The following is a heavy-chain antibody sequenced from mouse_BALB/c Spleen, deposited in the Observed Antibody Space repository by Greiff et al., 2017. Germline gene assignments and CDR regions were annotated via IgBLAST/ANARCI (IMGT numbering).Heavy chain of an antibody. CDR1: GYAFRSYR. CDR2: IYPGDGDT. D-gene: IGHD1-1*01. J-gene: IGHJ1*01. CDR3: ARGGRSHWYFDV. Sequence: QVQLQQSGAELVRPGSSVKISCKASGYAFRSYRMHWVKQRPGQGLEWIGQIYPGDGDTNYNGKFKGKATLTADKSSSTAYMQLSSLTSEDSAVYYCARGGRSHWYFDVWGAGTTVTVSS. V-gene: IGHV1-80*01.